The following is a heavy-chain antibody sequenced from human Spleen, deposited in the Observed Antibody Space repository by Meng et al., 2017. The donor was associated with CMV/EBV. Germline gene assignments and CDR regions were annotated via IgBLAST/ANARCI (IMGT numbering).Heavy chain of an antibody. CDR3: AKVGALGASKHFQH. V-gene: IGHV3-21*01. Sequence: ASGFTFIAYSMNWVRQAPGKGLEWVSSINSSSSYISYADSLRGRFTISRDNARNSLYLQMNNLRADDTAVYYCAKVGALGASKHFQHWGQGTLVTVSS. CDR1: GFTFIAYS. D-gene: IGHD1-26*01. CDR2: INSSSSYI. J-gene: IGHJ1*01.